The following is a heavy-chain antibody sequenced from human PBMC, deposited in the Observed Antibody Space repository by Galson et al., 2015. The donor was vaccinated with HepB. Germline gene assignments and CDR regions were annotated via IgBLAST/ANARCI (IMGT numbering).Heavy chain of an antibody. V-gene: IGHV1-18*01. CDR1: GYTFSAYG. CDR2: ISADNGNT. J-gene: IGHJ4*02. Sequence: SVKVSCKASGYTFSAYGISWVRQAPGQGLEWMGWISADNGNTKNAQKVQGRVTMTTDTSTSTAYMELRSLRSDDTAIYYCGRDQGRWFGEGLLDFWGQGTPVTVSS. D-gene: IGHD3-10*01. CDR3: GRDQGRWFGEGLLDF.